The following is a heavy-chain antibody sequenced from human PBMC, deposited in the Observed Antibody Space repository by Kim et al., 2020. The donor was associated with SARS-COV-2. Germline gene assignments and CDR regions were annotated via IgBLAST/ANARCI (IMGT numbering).Heavy chain of an antibody. CDR2: IWYDGSNK. CDR3: AREVVGATSHGYYYYYGMDV. Sequence: GGSLRLSCAASGFTFSSYGMHWVRQAPGKGLEWVAVIWYDGSNKYYADSVKGRFTISRDNSKNTLYLQMNSLRAEDTAVYYCAREVVGATSHGYYYYYGMDVWGQGTTVTVSS. V-gene: IGHV3-33*01. J-gene: IGHJ6*02. D-gene: IGHD1-26*01. CDR1: GFTFSSYG.